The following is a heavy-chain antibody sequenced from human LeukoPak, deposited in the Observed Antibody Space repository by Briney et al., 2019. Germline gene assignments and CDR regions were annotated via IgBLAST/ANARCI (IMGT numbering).Heavy chain of an antibody. J-gene: IGHJ5*02. D-gene: IGHD3-10*01. Sequence: KSSETLSLTCTVSGGSISSYYWSWIRQPAGKGLEWIGRIYTSGSTNYNPSLKSRVTMSVDTSKNQFSLKLSSVTAADTAVYYCARDPSLYGSGSYPWFDPWGQGTLVTVSS. CDR1: GGSISSYY. CDR2: IYTSGST. CDR3: ARDPSLYGSGSYPWFDP. V-gene: IGHV4-4*07.